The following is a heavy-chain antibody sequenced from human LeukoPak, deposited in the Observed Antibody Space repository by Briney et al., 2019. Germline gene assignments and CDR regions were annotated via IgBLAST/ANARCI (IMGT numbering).Heavy chain of an antibody. D-gene: IGHD3-10*01. CDR1: GFTFSSYA. CDR3: AKSVEIIRRGAFDI. CDR2: ISGSAATT. V-gene: IGHV3-23*01. J-gene: IGHJ3*02. Sequence: PGGSLRLSCAASGFTFSSYAMSWVRQAPGKGLEWVSGISGSAATTYYADSAKGRFTISRDNSKNRLYLQMNSLRVEDTAVYYCAKSVEIIRRGAFDIWGHGTMVTVFS.